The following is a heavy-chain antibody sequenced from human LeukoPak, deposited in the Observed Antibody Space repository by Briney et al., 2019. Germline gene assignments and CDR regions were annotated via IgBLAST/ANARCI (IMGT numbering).Heavy chain of an antibody. CDR3: ARSGYNGHFDY. CDR2: IYSGGST. Sequence: GGPLRLSCAASGFTVSSSYMSWVRQAPGKGLEGVSIIYSGGSTYYADSVKGRFTISRDNSKNTLYLQMNSLRAEDTAVYFCARSGYNGHFDYWGQGTLVTVSS. V-gene: IGHV3-66*01. CDR1: GFTVSSSY. D-gene: IGHD1-14*01. J-gene: IGHJ4*02.